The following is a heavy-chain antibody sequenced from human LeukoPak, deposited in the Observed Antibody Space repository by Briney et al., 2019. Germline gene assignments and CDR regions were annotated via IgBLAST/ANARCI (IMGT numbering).Heavy chain of an antibody. CDR1: GGSISSYY. V-gene: IGHV4-59*08. Sequence: PSETLSLTCTGSGGSISSYYWSWIRQPPRKGLEWIGYNYYSGSTNYNPSLKSRVTISVDTSKNQFSLKLSSVTAADTAVYYCASRYYYYDSSGYYYSAFDIWGQGTMVTVSS. J-gene: IGHJ3*02. D-gene: IGHD3-22*01. CDR2: NYYSGST. CDR3: ASRYYYYDSSGYYYSAFDI.